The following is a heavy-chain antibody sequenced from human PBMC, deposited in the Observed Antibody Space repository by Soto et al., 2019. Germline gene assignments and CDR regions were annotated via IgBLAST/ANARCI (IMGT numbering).Heavy chain of an antibody. D-gene: IGHD2-21*01. Sequence: QVQLVESGGGVVQPGRSLRLSCAASGFTFSSYAMHWVRQAPGKGLEWVAVISYDGSNKYYADSVKGRFTISRDNSKNTLYLQMNSLRAEDTAVYYCAVAEGYFDYWGQGTLVTVSS. CDR3: AVAEGYFDY. V-gene: IGHV3-30-3*01. CDR2: ISYDGSNK. CDR1: GFTFSSYA. J-gene: IGHJ4*02.